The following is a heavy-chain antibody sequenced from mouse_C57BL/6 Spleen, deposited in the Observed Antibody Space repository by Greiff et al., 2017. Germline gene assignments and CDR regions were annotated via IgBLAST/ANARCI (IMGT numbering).Heavy chain of an antibody. D-gene: IGHD1-1*01. Sequence: VQLQQSGAELVKPGASVKLSCTASGFNIKDYYMHWVKQRPEQGLEWIGRIDPEDGETKYAPKFQGKATITADTSSNPADLQLSSMTSEDTAVYYCARSDYYGSSYGWYFDVWGTGTTVTVSS. CDR1: GFNIKDYY. CDR3: ARSDYYGSSYGWYFDV. V-gene: IGHV14-2*01. CDR2: IDPEDGET. J-gene: IGHJ1*03.